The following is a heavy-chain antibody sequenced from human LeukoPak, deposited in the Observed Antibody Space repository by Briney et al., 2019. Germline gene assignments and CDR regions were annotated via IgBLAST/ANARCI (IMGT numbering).Heavy chain of an antibody. CDR1: GFTFSSYW. CDR2: IKQDGSEK. V-gene: IGHV3-7*01. Sequence: GGSLRLSCAASGFTFSSYWMSWVRQAPGKGLEWVANIKQDGSEKYYVDSVKGRFTISRDNAKNSLYPQMNSLRAEDTAVYYCARRIPGLTPHIDYWGQGTLVTVSS. CDR3: ARRIPGLTPHIDY. D-gene: IGHD2-15*01. J-gene: IGHJ4*02.